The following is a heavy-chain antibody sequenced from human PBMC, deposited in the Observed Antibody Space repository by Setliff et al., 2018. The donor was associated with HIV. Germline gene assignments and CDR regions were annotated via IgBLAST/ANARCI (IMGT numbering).Heavy chain of an antibody. CDR1: GFTFRNAW. CDR2: IKSKSDGGAV. CDR3: TTYSSVYYHSDC. J-gene: IGHJ4*02. D-gene: IGHD3-22*01. Sequence: GGSLRLSCAASGFTFRNAWMSWVRQAPGKGLEWVGRIKSKSDGGAVHYAAPVKGRFTISRDDSQDTLYLEMNSLTNEDTAMHYCTTYSSVYYHSDCWGQGTLVTVSS. V-gene: IGHV3-15*06.